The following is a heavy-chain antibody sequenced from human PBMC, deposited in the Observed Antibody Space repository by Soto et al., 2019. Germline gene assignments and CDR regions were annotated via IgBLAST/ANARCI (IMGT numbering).Heavy chain of an antibody. V-gene: IGHV4-59*01. CDR3: ARLLPLYSSSSGFDP. D-gene: IGHD6-13*01. CDR1: GGSISSYY. J-gene: IGHJ5*02. Sequence: SETLSLTCTVSGGSISSYYWSWIRQPPGKGLEWIGYIYYSGSTNYNPSLKSRVTISVDTSKNQFSLKLSSVTAADTAVYYCARLLPLYSSSSGFDPWGQGTLVTVSS. CDR2: IYYSGST.